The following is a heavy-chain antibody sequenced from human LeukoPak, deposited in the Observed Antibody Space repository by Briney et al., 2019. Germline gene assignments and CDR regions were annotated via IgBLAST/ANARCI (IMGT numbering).Heavy chain of an antibody. D-gene: IGHD3-22*01. Sequence: SETLSLTCTVSGGSISSHYWSWIRQPPGKGLEWLGYIYYSGSTNYNPSLKSRVTISVDTSKNQFSLKLSSVTAADTAVYYCARGNHYYDSSGYLIDWFDPWGQGTLVTVSS. CDR2: IYYSGST. CDR3: ARGNHYYDSSGYLIDWFDP. J-gene: IGHJ5*02. CDR1: GGSISSHY. V-gene: IGHV4-59*11.